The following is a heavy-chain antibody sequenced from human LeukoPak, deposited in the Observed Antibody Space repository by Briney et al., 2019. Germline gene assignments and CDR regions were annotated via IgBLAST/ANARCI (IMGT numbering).Heavy chain of an antibody. CDR1: GFTFSTYA. V-gene: IGHV3-23*01. CDR3: ASRYCTNGVCYTGDY. Sequence: PGGSLRLSCAASGFTFSTYAMTWVRQAPGKGLEWVSLISGTGGSAYYADSVKGRFTISRDNSKNTLYLQMNSLRAEDTAVYYCASRYCTNGVCYTGDYWGQGTLVTVSS. CDR2: ISGTGGSA. J-gene: IGHJ4*02. D-gene: IGHD2-8*01.